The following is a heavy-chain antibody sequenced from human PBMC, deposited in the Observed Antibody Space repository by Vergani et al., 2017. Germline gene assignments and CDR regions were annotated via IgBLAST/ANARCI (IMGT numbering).Heavy chain of an antibody. CDR2: ISGSGGST. Sequence: EVQLLESGGGLVQPGGSLRLSCAASGFTFSSYAMSWVRQAPGKGLEWVSAISGSGGSTYYADSVKGRFTISRDNSKNTLYLQMNSLRAVDTAVYYCAKPLVQYKITGALDYWGQGTLVTVSS. D-gene: IGHD4-11*01. V-gene: IGHV3-23*01. CDR1: GFTFSSYA. CDR3: AKPLVQYKITGALDY. J-gene: IGHJ4*02.